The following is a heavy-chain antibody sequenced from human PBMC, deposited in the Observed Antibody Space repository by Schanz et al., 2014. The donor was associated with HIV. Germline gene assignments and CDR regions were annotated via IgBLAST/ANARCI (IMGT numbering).Heavy chain of an antibody. J-gene: IGHJ5*02. D-gene: IGHD6-25*01. CDR1: GFTFSSYA. CDR2: IKQDGGEK. V-gene: IGHV3-7*03. Sequence: EVQLLESGGGLVQPGGSLRLSCAASGFTFSSYAMSWVRQAPGKGLEWVASIKQDGGEKHYVASVKGRFTISRDNSKNTLYLRMNRLRVEDSAVYYCAKVRRLLTRWDWFDPWGQGTLVTVSS. CDR3: AKVRRLLTRWDWFDP.